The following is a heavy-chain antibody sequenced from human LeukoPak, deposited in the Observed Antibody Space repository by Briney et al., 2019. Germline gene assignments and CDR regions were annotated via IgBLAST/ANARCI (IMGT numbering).Heavy chain of an antibody. CDR2: MNPNSGNT. CDR1: GYTFTSYD. Sequence: ASVKVSFKASGYTFTSYDINWVRQATGQGLEWMGWMNPNSGNTGYAQKFQGRVTITRNTSVSTAYMELSSLRSEDTAVYYCARVGIAARLDAFDIWGQGTMVTVSS. J-gene: IGHJ3*02. D-gene: IGHD6-6*01. V-gene: IGHV1-8*03. CDR3: ARVGIAARLDAFDI.